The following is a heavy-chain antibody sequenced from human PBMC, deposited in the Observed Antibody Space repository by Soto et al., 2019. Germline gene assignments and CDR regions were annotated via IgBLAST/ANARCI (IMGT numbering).Heavy chain of an antibody. CDR2: ISGSGDNT. V-gene: IGHV3-23*01. J-gene: IGHJ6*03. CDR1: GFTFSSYA. Sequence: EVQLLESGGGLVQPGGSLRLSCAASGFTFSSYALNWVRQAPAKGLEWVSVISGSGDNTYYADSVQGRFTISRDNSKNTLYLQMNSLRADETAVYYCAKDLGTDDFWSAYYTYYYLDVWGKGTTVTVSS. D-gene: IGHD3-3*01. CDR3: AKDLGTDDFWSAYYTYYYLDV.